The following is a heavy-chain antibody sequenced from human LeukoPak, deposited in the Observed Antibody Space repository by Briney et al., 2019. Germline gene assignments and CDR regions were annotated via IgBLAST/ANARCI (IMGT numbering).Heavy chain of an antibody. CDR2: IYHSGST. Sequence: SGTLSLTCAVSGGSISSSNWWSWVRQPPGKGLEWIGEIYHSGSTNYNPSLKSRVTISVDKSKNQFSLKLSSVAAADTAVYYCARRIRSGAAAGPIDAFDIWGQGTMVTVSS. CDR3: ARRIRSGAAAGPIDAFDI. CDR1: GGSISSSNW. V-gene: IGHV4-4*02. J-gene: IGHJ3*02. D-gene: IGHD6-13*01.